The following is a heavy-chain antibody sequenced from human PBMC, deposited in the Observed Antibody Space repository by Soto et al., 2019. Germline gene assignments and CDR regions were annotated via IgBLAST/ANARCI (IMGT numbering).Heavy chain of an antibody. CDR2: ISYSGNDK. CDR3: ARVDLDLIRAGGAFDI. D-gene: IGHD3-22*01. J-gene: IGHJ3*02. V-gene: IGHV3-30*03. CDR1: GFTFRSYG. Sequence: GGSLRLSCAASGFTFRSYGMHWVRQAPGEGLEWVAAISYSGNDKKFADSVKGRFTISRDNSKDTLYLQMNSLRAEDTAVYYCARVDLDLIRAGGAFDIWGQGTMVTVSS.